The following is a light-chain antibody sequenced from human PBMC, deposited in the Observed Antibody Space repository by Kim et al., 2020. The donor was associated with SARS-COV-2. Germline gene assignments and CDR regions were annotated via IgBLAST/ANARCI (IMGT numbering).Light chain of an antibody. CDR1: QEINNW. CDR2: AAS. Sequence: DIQMTQFPSSVSASVGDRITITCRASQEINNWLAWYQQKPGKAPKLLIYAASTLQSGVPSRFSGSGSGTDFALTINNLQPEDFATYYCEQANAYPRTFGQGTKVEIK. CDR3: EQANAYPRT. J-gene: IGKJ1*01. V-gene: IGKV1-12*01.